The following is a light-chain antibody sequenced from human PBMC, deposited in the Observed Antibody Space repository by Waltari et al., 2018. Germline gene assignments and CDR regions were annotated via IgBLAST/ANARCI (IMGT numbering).Light chain of an antibody. Sequence: SYEVTKQPPVSVSPGQTARITCSGDSLSKQFVYWYQQKSGQAPVLVIFKDTESASGIPERVSGSTSGTIGALTINGVQAQDEADYDCQTAGLGGDVVVGGGTKLTVL. CDR3: QTAGLGGDVV. V-gene: IGLV3-25*03. CDR2: KDT. CDR1: SLSKQF. J-gene: IGLJ2*01.